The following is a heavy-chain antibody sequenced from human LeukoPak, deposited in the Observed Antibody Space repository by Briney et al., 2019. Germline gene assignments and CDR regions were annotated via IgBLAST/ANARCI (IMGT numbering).Heavy chain of an antibody. Sequence: ASVKVSCKASGYTFTSYGISWVRQAPGQGLEWMGWISAYNGSTNYAQKLQGRVTMTTDTSTSTAYMELRSLRSDDTAVYYCARVDYYDSSGYYYGNYYYGMDVWGQGTTVTVSS. CDR3: ARVDYYDSSGYYYGNYYYGMDV. CDR2: ISAYNGST. D-gene: IGHD3-22*01. J-gene: IGHJ6*02. V-gene: IGHV1-18*01. CDR1: GYTFTSYG.